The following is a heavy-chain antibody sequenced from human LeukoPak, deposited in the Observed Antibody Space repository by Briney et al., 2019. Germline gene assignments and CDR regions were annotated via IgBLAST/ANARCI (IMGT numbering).Heavy chain of an antibody. CDR2: IYHSGST. CDR3: ATSSAFVPGAMLGLGGSFDN. D-gene: IGHD3-10*01. V-gene: IGHV4-34*10. CDR1: GFTFSSYW. J-gene: IGHJ4*02. Sequence: PGGSLRLSCAASGFTFSSYWMSWVRQAPGKGLEWIGHIYHSGSTYYNPSLRSRLTISVDRFQNQFFLTVKSVTAAETAVYYCATSSAFVPGAMLGLGGSFDNWGQGTLVTVSS.